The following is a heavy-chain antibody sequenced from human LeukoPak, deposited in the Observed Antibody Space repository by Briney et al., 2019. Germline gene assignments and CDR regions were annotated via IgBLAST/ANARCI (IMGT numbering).Heavy chain of an antibody. D-gene: IGHD6-19*01. Sequence: GGSLRLSCAASGFTVSSNYMSWVRQAPGKGLEWVSVIYSGGSTYYADSVKGRFTISRDNSQNTLYVQMNSLRAEDTAVYYCAEDQGYSSAWYSRDGFDMWGQGTMVTVSS. CDR2: IYSGGST. J-gene: IGHJ3*02. CDR3: AEDQGYSSAWYSRDGFDM. CDR1: GFTVSSNY. V-gene: IGHV3-53*01.